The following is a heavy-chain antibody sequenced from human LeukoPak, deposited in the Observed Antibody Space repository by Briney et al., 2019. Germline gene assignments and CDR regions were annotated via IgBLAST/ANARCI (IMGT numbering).Heavy chain of an antibody. CDR2: ICYDGSNK. CDR3: AKGFMVRGRNYYMDV. D-gene: IGHD3-10*01. Sequence: GGSLKLSCEASGFTFSSYGMHWVRQAPGKGLEWVAVICYDGSNKYYADSVKGRFTISRDNSKNTLYMQMNSLRAEDTAVYYCAKGFMVRGRNYYMDVWGKGTTVTVSS. J-gene: IGHJ6*03. V-gene: IGHV3-33*06. CDR1: GFTFSSYG.